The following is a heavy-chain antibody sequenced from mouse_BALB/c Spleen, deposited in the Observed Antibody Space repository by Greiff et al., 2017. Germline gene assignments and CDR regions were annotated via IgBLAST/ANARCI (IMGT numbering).Heavy chain of an antibody. CDR2: IWAGGST. J-gene: IGHJ4*01. V-gene: IGHV2-9*02. CDR1: GFSLTRYG. CDR3: AYGNYAYYAMDY. Sequence: VKLVESGPGLVAPSQSLSITCTVSGFSLTRYGVHWVRQPPGKGLEWLGVIWAGGSTNYNSALMSRLSISKDNSKSQVFLKMNSLQTDDTAMYYCAYGNYAYYAMDYWGQGTSVTVSS. D-gene: IGHD2-1*01.